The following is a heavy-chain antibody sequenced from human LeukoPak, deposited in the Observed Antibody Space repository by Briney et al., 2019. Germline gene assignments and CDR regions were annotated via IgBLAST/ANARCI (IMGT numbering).Heavy chain of an antibody. V-gene: IGHV1-2*02. D-gene: IGHD3-22*01. CDR3: AILVVVIPNAFDI. J-gene: IGHJ3*02. CDR1: GYTFTGYY. Sequence: ASVKVSCKASGYTFTGYYMHWVRQAPGQGLEWMGWINPNSGGTNYAQKFQGRVTMTRDTSISTAYMELSRLRSDDTAVYYCAILVVVIPNAFDIWGQGTMVTVSS. CDR2: INPNSGGT.